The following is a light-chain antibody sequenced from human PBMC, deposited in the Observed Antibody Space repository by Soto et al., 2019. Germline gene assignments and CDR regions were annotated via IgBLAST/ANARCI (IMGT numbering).Light chain of an antibody. J-gene: IGKJ3*01. CDR2: DAS. V-gene: IGKV3-11*01. Sequence: EIVLTQSPATLSLSPGERATLSCRASQSVSSYLAWYQQKPGQAPRLLIYDASNRATGIPARFSGSGSGTDFILTISSLEPEDFAVYYCQQRSNWPFLFTFGPGTKVDIK. CDR3: QQRSNWPFLFT. CDR1: QSVSSY.